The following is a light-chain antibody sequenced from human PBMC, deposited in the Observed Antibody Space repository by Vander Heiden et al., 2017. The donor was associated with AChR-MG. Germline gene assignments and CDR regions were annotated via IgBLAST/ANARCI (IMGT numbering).Light chain of an antibody. CDR3: QSADRSGTSVI. CDR2: KDN. V-gene: IGLV3-25*03. Sequence: SYELTQSPSVSVSPGQTARTTCSGAGLPNQYSYWYQQRPGQATMLVIYKDNDRPSGIPERFSASSSGTTVTLTISGVQAEDEADYYCQSADRSGTSVIFGGGTKLTVL. CDR1: GLPNQY. J-gene: IGLJ2*01.